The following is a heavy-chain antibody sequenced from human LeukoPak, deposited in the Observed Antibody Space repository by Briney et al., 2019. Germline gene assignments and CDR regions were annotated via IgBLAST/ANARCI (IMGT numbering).Heavy chain of an antibody. Sequence: SETLSLTCAVSGGSISSSSYYWGWIRQPPGKGLEWIGNIYYSGSSYYNPSLKSRVTISVDTSKNQFSLKLSSVTAADTAVYYCALYYYDRSGYSNWFDPWGQGILVTVSS. CDR2: IYYSGSS. CDR3: ALYYYDRSGYSNWFDP. D-gene: IGHD3-22*01. J-gene: IGHJ5*02. CDR1: GGSISSSSYY. V-gene: IGHV4-39*01.